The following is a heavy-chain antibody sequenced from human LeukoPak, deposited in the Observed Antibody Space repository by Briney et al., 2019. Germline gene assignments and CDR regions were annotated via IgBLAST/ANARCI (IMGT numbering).Heavy chain of an antibody. CDR2: IYYSGST. CDR3: ASGPFIVVVPAAISD. Sequence: SETLSLTCTVSGGSISSGGYYWSWIRQHPGKGLEWIGYIYYSGSTYYNPSLKSRVTISVDTSKNQFSLKLSSVTAADTAVYYCASGPFIVVVPAAISDWGQGILVTVSS. V-gene: IGHV4-31*03. D-gene: IGHD2-2*02. CDR1: GGSISSGGYY. J-gene: IGHJ4*02.